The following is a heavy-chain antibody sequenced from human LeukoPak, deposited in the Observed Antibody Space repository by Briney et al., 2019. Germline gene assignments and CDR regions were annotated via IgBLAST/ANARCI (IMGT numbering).Heavy chain of an antibody. J-gene: IGHJ4*02. CDR3: AKSPICSSTSCYFDY. V-gene: IGHV3-23*01. CDR1: GFTVSSNY. CDR2: ISGSGGST. Sequence: GGSLRLSCAASGFTVSSNYMSWVRQAPGKGLEWVSVISGSGGSTYYADSVKGRFTISRDNSKNTLYLQMNSLRAEDTAVYYCAKSPICSSTSCYFDYWGQGTLVTVSS. D-gene: IGHD2-2*01.